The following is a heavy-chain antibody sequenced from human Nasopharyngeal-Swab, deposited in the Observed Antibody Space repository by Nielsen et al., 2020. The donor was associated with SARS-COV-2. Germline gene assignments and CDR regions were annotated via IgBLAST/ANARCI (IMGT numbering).Heavy chain of an antibody. CDR2: IYYSGST. V-gene: IGHV4-59*08. J-gene: IGHJ5*02. D-gene: IGHD3-3*01. Sequence: SETLSLTCTVSGGSISSYYWSWIRQPPGKGLEWIGYIYYSGSTNYNPSLKSRVTTSVDTSKNQFSLKLSSVTAADTAVYYCARLAAPYYDFWSGYYGVYGWFDPWGQGTLVTVSS. CDR1: GGSISSYY. CDR3: ARLAAPYYDFWSGYYGVYGWFDP.